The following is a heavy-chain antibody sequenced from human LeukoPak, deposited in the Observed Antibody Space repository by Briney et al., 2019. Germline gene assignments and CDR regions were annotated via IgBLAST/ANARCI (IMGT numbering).Heavy chain of an antibody. D-gene: IGHD2-15*01. CDR3: ARAFDTVVGGIEFGMDV. CDR1: GYTFTGYD. Sequence: ASVKVSCKASGYTFTGYDMNWVRQAPGQGLEWMGWINPNSGDTSYAQKFQGRVTMTRDTSISTAYMELSRLRSGDTAAYYCARAFDTVVGGIEFGMDVWGQGTTVTVSS. V-gene: IGHV1-2*02. CDR2: INPNSGDT. J-gene: IGHJ6*02.